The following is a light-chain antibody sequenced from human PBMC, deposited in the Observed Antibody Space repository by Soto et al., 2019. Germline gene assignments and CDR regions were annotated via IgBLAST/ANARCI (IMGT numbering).Light chain of an antibody. J-gene: IGLJ2*01. Sequence: QSALTQPASVSGSPGQSITISCIGTSSDVGGYNYVSWYQQHPGKAPKLMIYDVSNRPSGVSNRFSGSKSGNTASLTISGLQAEDEADYYCSSYTRSSRVFGGGTKLTVL. V-gene: IGLV2-14*01. CDR3: SSYTRSSRV. CDR1: SSDVGGYNY. CDR2: DVS.